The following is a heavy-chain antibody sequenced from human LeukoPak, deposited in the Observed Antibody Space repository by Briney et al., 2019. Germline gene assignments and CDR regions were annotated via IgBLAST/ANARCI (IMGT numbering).Heavy chain of an antibody. CDR1: GGTFSSYA. D-gene: IGHD5-12*01. Sequence: ASVKVSCKASGGTFSSYAISWVRQAPGQGLEWMGGIIPIFGTANYAQKFQGRVTITADESTSTAYMELSSLRSEDTAVYCCARTGRSSYSGYDLDAFDIWGQGTMVTVSS. CDR2: IIPIFGTA. CDR3: ARTGRSSYSGYDLDAFDI. J-gene: IGHJ3*02. V-gene: IGHV1-69*13.